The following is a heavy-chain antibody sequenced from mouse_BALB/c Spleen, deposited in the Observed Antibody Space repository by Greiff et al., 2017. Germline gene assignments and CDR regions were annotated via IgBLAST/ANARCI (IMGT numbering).Heavy chain of an antibody. J-gene: IGHJ2*01. D-gene: IGHD1-1*01. CDR2: IWGGGST. V-gene: IGHV2-6-4*01. CDR1: GFTLSSYS. CDR3: ARFIGDSFDY. Sequence: QVQLKESGPGLVAPSQSLSITCTVSGFTLSSYSVHWVRQPPGKGLEWLGTIWGGGSTDYNSALKSRLSISKDNSKSQVFLKMNSLQTDDTAMYYCARFIGDSFDYWGQGTTLTVSS.